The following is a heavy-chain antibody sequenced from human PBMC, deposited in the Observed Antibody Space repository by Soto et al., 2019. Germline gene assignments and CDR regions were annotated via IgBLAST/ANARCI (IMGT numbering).Heavy chain of an antibody. D-gene: IGHD2-2*01. J-gene: IGHJ5*02. CDR3: AQAGYCSSTSYADHRFVP. V-gene: IGHV5-51*01. CDR2: IYPGDSDT. CDR1: GYSFTSYW. Sequence: ESLKISCKGSGYSFTSYWIGWVRQMPGKGLEWMGIIYPGDSDTRYSPSFQGQVTISANKSISTAYLQWSSLKASDAAMYYCAQAGYCSSTSYADHRFVPWVPGPLATDPS.